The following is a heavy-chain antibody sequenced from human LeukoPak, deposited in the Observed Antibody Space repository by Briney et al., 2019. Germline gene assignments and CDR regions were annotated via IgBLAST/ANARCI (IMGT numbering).Heavy chain of an antibody. CDR1: GGSISSSSYY. J-gene: IGHJ4*02. V-gene: IGHV4-39*07. CDR2: INHSGST. CDR3: ARTVLLWFGELLLPAHFDY. D-gene: IGHD3-10*01. Sequence: SETLSLTCTVSGGSISSSSYYWGWIRQPPGKGLEWIGEINHSGSTNYNPSLKSRVTISVDTSKNQFSLKLSSVTAADTAVYYCARTVLLWFGELLLPAHFDYWGQGTLVTVSS.